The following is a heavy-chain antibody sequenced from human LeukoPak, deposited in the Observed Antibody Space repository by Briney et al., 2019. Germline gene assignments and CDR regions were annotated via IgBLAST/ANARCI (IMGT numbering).Heavy chain of an antibody. CDR2: ISGSGGST. Sequence: GGSLRLSCAASGFTFSSYVMSWVRQAPGKGLEWVSSISGSGGSTYYADSVKGRFTISRDNSKNTLYLQMNSLRAEDTAVYYCAKGSYGDQDYWDQGTLVTVSS. CDR3: AKGSYGDQDY. J-gene: IGHJ4*02. V-gene: IGHV3-23*01. D-gene: IGHD4-17*01. CDR1: GFTFSSYV.